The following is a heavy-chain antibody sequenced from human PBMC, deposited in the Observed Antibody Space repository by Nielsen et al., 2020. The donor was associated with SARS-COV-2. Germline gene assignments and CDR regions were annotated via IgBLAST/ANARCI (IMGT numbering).Heavy chain of an antibody. Sequence: SETLSPTCAVSGGSISSSNWWSWVRQPPGKGLEWIGEIYHSGSTNYNPSLKSRVTISVDKSKNQFSLKLSSVTAADTAVYYCAREPYYYDSSGPDYYYYGMDVWGQGTTVTVSS. J-gene: IGHJ6*02. CDR3: AREPYYYDSSGPDYYYYGMDV. V-gene: IGHV4-4*02. D-gene: IGHD3-22*01. CDR1: GGSISSSNW. CDR2: IYHSGST.